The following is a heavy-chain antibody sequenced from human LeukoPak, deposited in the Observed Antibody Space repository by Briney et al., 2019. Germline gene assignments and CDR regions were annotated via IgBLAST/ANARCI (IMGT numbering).Heavy chain of an antibody. D-gene: IGHD3-22*01. J-gene: IGHJ6*03. CDR3: AKDDRMTSQYYYYMDV. V-gene: IGHV3-53*05. CDR1: GFTVSSNY. Sequence: GGSLRLSCAASGFTVSSNYMSWVRQAPGKGLEWVSIIYSGDNTYYADSVKGRFTISRDNSKNTLYLQMNSLRAEDTAVYYCAKDDRMTSQYYYYMDVWGKGTTVTISS. CDR2: IYSGDNT.